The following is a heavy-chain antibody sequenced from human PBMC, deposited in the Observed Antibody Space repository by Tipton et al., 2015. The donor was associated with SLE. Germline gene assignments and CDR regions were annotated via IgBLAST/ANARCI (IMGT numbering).Heavy chain of an antibody. D-gene: IGHD3-3*01. Sequence: TLSLTCTVSGGSISSGSSYWSWIRQPAGEGLEWIGRIYKGGATNFNPSLKSRVSMSLDTSKNQFSLRLNSVTAADTAVYYCARGLFLDDSWSGSGRPYYMDVWGKGTTVTVSS. CDR3: ARGLFLDDSWSGSGRPYYMDV. CDR2: IYKGGAT. CDR1: GGSISSGSSY. J-gene: IGHJ6*03. V-gene: IGHV4-61*02.